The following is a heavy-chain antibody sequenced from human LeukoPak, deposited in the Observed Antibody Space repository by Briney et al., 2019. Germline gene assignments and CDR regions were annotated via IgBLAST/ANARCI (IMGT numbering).Heavy chain of an antibody. CDR1: GGSISSYY. V-gene: IGHV4-59*01. Sequence: SETLSLTCTVSGGSISSYYWSWIRQPPGKGLEWIGYIYYSGSTNYNPSLKSRVTISVDTSKNQFSPKLSSVTAADTAVYYCARGRRELLRGHYFDYWGQGTLVTVSS. J-gene: IGHJ4*02. CDR2: IYYSGST. CDR3: ARGRRELLRGHYFDY. D-gene: IGHD1-26*01.